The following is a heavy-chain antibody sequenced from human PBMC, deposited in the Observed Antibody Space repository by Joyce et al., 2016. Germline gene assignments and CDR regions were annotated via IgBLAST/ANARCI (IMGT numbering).Heavy chain of an antibody. CDR3: ARDYYCSSTSCSHFDY. J-gene: IGHJ4*02. CDR1: GFTFSSCA. V-gene: IGHV3-30*04. Sequence: QVQLVESGGGVVQPGRSLRLSCAASGFTFSSCAMHWVRQAPGKGLEGVAIISNDGSNKYYADSVKGRFTISRDNSKNTLYLQMNSLRAEDTAVYYCARDYYCSSTSCSHFDYWGQGTLVTVSS. D-gene: IGHD2-2*01. CDR2: ISNDGSNK.